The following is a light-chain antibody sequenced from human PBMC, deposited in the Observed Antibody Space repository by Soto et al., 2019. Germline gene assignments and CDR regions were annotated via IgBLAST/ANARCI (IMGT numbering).Light chain of an antibody. V-gene: IGLV2-8*01. Sequence: QSDLTQPPSASGPPGQSVTISCTGTSSDVGGYIFVSWYQQHPGKAPKLMIYDVNKRPSGVPDRFSGSKSDNTASLTVSGLQAEDEADYYCVSYAGGTYVFGTGTKVTVL. CDR1: SSDVGGYIF. J-gene: IGLJ1*01. CDR3: VSYAGGTYV. CDR2: DVN.